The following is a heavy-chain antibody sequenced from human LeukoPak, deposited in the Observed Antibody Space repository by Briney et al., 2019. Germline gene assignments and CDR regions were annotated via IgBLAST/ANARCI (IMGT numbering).Heavy chain of an antibody. Sequence: PGGSLRLSCAASGFTFSSYWMCWVRQAPGKGLEWVANIKQDGSEKYYVDSVKGRFTISRDNAKNSLHLQLNSLRAEDTAVYYCAQDEGFSWHVWWDHWGQGTLVTVSS. CDR1: GFTFSSYW. D-gene: IGHD3-16*01. V-gene: IGHV3-7*03. J-gene: IGHJ4*02. CDR2: IKQDGSEK. CDR3: AQDEGFSWHVWWDH.